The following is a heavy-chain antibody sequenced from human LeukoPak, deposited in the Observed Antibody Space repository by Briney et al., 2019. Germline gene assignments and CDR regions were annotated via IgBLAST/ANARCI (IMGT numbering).Heavy chain of an antibody. CDR3: ARGRGSWGFDY. CDR1: GYTFTGYY. V-gene: IGHV1-2*02. D-gene: IGHD1-26*01. CDR2: IHPNSGGT. J-gene: IGHJ4*02. Sequence: APVKVSCKASGYTFTGYYIHWVRQAPGQGLEWMGWIHPNSGGTNYAQKFQGRVTMTRDTSISTAYMELSRLRSDDTAVYYCARGRGSWGFDYWGQGTLVTVSS.